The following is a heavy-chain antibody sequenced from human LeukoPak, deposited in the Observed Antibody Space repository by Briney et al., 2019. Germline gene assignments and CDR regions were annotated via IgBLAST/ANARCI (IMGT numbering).Heavy chain of an antibody. V-gene: IGHV3-7*05. J-gene: IGHJ5*02. D-gene: IGHD6-13*01. CDR3: ARGVWWFDP. CDR2: IKLDGSEK. Sequence: QSGGSLRLSCAASGFTFSDYWMTWVRQAPGKGLEWVANIKLDGSEKYYVDSVKGRFTMSRDNAKNSLYLQMNGLRVEDTAVYYCARGVWWFDPWGQGTLVTISS. CDR1: GFTFSDYW.